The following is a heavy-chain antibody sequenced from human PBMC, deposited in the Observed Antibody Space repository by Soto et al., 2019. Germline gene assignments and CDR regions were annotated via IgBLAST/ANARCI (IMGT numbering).Heavy chain of an antibody. CDR1: GFAFSTHA. V-gene: IGHV3-23*01. CDR2: FSGSGGNI. CDR3: AKDPPWTVGPLAMDV. J-gene: IGHJ6*02. Sequence: PGGSLRLSCVASGFAFSTHAMSWVRQAPGKGLEWVSTFSGSGGNIYYAESVKGRLTTSRDDSKNTLYLQMDSLRVEDTAVYYCAKDPPWTVGPLAMDVWGQGTTVTVSS. D-gene: IGHD1-26*01.